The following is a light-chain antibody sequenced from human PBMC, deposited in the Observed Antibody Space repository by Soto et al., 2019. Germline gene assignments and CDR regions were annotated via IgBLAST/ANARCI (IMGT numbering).Light chain of an antibody. V-gene: IGLV2-11*01. CDR3: CSHAVSYTYV. CDR2: DVT. J-gene: IGLJ1*01. Sequence: QSALTQPRSVSGSPGQSLTISCTGTSSDVGGYNYVSWYQQHPGKVPKLMIYDVTKRPSGVPDRFSGSKSGNTASLTISGLQSEDEADYYCCSHAVSYTYVFGTGTKLTVL. CDR1: SSDVGGYNY.